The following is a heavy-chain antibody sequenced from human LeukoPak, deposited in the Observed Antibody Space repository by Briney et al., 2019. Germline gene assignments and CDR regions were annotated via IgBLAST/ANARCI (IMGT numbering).Heavy chain of an antibody. J-gene: IGHJ4*02. CDR2: ISANNGDT. CDR3: ARDFFHGHCAGLSCFLLDY. D-gene: IGHD2-15*01. V-gene: IGHV1-18*01. CDR1: GYTFTRYG. Sequence: ASVKVSCKASGYTFTRYGISWGRQAPGQGLEWMGWISANNGDTNSAQKFQGRVTMTTDTSTSTAYMELRSLRSDDTAVYYCARDFFHGHCAGLSCFLLDYWGQGSLVTVSS.